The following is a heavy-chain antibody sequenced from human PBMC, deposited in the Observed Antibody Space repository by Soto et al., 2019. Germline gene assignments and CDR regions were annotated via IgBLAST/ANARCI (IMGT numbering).Heavy chain of an antibody. Sequence: QVQLQQWGAGLLKPSETLSLTCAVYGGSFSGYYWSWIRQPPGKGLEWIGEINHSGSTNCNPSLKSRVTLSVDTSKNQFSLKLSSVTAADTAVYYCARGRRWLQLDWFDPWGQGTLVTVSS. J-gene: IGHJ5*02. CDR2: INHSGST. V-gene: IGHV4-34*01. CDR3: ARGRRWLQLDWFDP. CDR1: GGSFSGYY. D-gene: IGHD5-12*01.